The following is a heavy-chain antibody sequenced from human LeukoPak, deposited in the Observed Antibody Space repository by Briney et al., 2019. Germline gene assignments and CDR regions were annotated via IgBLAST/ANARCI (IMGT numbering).Heavy chain of an antibody. CDR3: AGRPLQDNWSDGDSYYFDY. D-gene: IGHD1-1*01. CDR2: IIPIFGTA. CDR1: GGTFSNYA. V-gene: IGHV1-69*05. Sequence: SVKVSCKASGGTFSNYAISWVRQAPGRGLEWMGGIIPIFGTANYAQKFQGRVTISTDESTSTAYMEVSSLRSEDTAVYFCAGRPLQDNWSDGDSYYFDYWGQGTLVTVSS. J-gene: IGHJ4*02.